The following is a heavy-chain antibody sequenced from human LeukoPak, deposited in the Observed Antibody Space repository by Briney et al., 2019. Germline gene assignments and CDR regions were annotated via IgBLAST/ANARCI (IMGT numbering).Heavy chain of an antibody. J-gene: IGHJ4*02. Sequence: PSETLSLTCAVYAGSFSGYYWSWIRQPPGKGLEWIGEIDHSGRTNSNASLKSRVTLSVDMSKNQFSLRLSSVTAADTAVYYCARKSVVTAGRKPYDFWDQGTLVTISP. V-gene: IGHV4-34*01. CDR2: IDHSGRT. CDR3: ARKSVVTAGRKPYDF. CDR1: AGSFSGYY. D-gene: IGHD2-2*01.